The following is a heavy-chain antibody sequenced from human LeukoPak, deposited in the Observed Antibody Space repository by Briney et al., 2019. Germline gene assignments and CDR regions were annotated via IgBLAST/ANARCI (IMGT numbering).Heavy chain of an antibody. CDR2: IVVGSGNT. V-gene: IGHV1-58*01. J-gene: IGHJ4*02. CDR3: AADLHYYGSGSFGPTLYYVDY. D-gene: IGHD3-10*01. Sequence: ASVTVSCKASGFTFTSSAVQWVRQARGQRLEWIGWIVVGSGNTNYAQKFQERVTITRDMSTSTAYMELSSLRSEDTAVYYCAADLHYYGSGSFGPTLYYVDYWGQGTLVTVSS. CDR1: GFTFTSSA.